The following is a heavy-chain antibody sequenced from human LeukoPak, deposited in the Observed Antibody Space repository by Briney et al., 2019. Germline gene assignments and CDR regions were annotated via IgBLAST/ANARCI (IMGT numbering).Heavy chain of an antibody. D-gene: IGHD6-13*01. CDR3: ATDAGIAAAGTRAAVPGPRNSFDP. J-gene: IGHJ5*02. V-gene: IGHV1-2*02. CDR2: INPNSGTT. CDR1: GYTFTGYY. Sequence: GASVKVSCKASGYTFTGYYMHWVRQAPVQGLEWIGWINPNSGTTNYAQKFQGRVTMTRNTSISTAYMELSSLRSEDTAVYYCATDAGIAAAGTRAAVPGPRNSFDPWGQGTLVTVSS.